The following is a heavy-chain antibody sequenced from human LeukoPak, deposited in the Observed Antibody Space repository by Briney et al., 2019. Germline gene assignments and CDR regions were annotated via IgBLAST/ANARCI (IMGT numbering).Heavy chain of an antibody. Sequence: PGGSLRLSCAASGFTFSSYWMSWVRQAPGKGLEWVANIKQDGSEKYYVDSVKGRFTISRDNAKNSLYLQMNSLRAEDTAVYYCASSQLLGRDYFDYWGQGTLVTVSS. D-gene: IGHD2-2*01. CDR2: IKQDGSEK. V-gene: IGHV3-7*01. CDR1: GFTFSSYW. J-gene: IGHJ4*02. CDR3: ASSQLLGRDYFDY.